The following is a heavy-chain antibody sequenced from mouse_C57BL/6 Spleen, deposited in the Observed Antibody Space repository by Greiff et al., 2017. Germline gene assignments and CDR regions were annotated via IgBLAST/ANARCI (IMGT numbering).Heavy chain of an antibody. CDR2: ILPGSGGT. CDR3: AKWRLATDY. CDR1: GYTFTGYW. Sequence: QVQLQQSGAELMKPGASVKLSCKATGYTFTGYWIEWVKQRPGHGLEWIGEILPGSGGTNYNEKFKGKATFTADTSSNTAYMHLSSLTTEDSAIYYSAKWRLATDYWGQGTTLTVSS. J-gene: IGHJ2*01. D-gene: IGHD1-1*01. V-gene: IGHV1-9*01.